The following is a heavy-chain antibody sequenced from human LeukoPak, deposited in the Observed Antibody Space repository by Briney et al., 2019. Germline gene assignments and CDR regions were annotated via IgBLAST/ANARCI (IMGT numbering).Heavy chain of an antibody. J-gene: IGHJ4*02. CDR1: GGTFSSYA. CDR3: AGGVVDTAMVS. Sequence: GASVKVSCKASGGTFSSYAISWVRQAPGQGLVWMGRIIPIFGTANYAQKFQGRVTITTDESTSTAYMELSSLRSEDTAVYYCAGGVVDTAMVSWGQGTLVTVSS. D-gene: IGHD5-18*01. V-gene: IGHV1-69*05. CDR2: IIPIFGTA.